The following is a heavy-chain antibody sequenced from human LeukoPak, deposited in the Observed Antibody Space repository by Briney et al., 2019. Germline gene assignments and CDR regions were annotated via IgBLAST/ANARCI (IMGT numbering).Heavy chain of an antibody. CDR2: IGSSSIYK. D-gene: IGHD2/OR15-2a*01. J-gene: IGHJ4*02. V-gene: IGHV3-21*06. CDR1: GFSFNAYS. Sequence: GGSLRLSCAASGFSFNAYSMNWVRQAPGKGLEWVSFIGSSSIYKYYADSVKGRFTISRDNAKNPLYLQMNSLRAEDTGVYYCAREFSGFDYWGRGTAVTVSS. CDR3: AREFSGFDY.